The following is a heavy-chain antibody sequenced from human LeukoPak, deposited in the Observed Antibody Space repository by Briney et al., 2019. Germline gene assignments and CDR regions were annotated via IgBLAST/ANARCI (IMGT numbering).Heavy chain of an antibody. D-gene: IGHD3-9*01. CDR1: GYTFSDYG. J-gene: IGHJ5*02. CDR3: ARGIEGYDVLTGYYP. V-gene: IGHV1-18*01. Sequence: ASVKVSCKASGYTFSDYGITWVRQAPGQGLEWTGWTNVHNGNINYAQKFQGRISMTTDTSTTTAFMELRSLRSDDTAVYYCARGIEGYDVLTGYYPWGQGTLVTVSS. CDR2: TNVHNGNI.